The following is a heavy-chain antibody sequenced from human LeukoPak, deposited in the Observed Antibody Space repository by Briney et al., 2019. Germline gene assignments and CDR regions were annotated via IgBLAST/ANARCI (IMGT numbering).Heavy chain of an antibody. CDR2: IGGSNGIT. V-gene: IGHV3-23*01. CDR3: ARNENSGWGYFDY. D-gene: IGHD5-12*01. J-gene: IGHJ4*02. CDR1: GLTVSSNY. Sequence: GGSLRLSCAASGLTVSSNYMSWVRQAPGKGLEWVSVIGGSNGITFYVGSVKGRFTISRDNSEDTLYLQMNSLRAEDTAVYYCARNENSGWGYFDYWGQGTLVTVSS.